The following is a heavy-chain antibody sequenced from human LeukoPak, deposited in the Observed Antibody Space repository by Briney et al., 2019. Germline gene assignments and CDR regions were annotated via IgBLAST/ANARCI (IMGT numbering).Heavy chain of an antibody. D-gene: IGHD1-7*01. CDR2: ISSSSSYI. Sequence: GGSLRLSCAASGFTFSSYSMNWVRQAPGKGLECVSSISSSSSYIYYADSVKGRFTISRDNAKNSLYLQMNSLRAEDTAGYYCAGNYDDNWFDPWGQGTLVTVSS. CDR1: GFTFSSYS. V-gene: IGHV3-21*01. J-gene: IGHJ5*02. CDR3: AGNYDDNWFDP.